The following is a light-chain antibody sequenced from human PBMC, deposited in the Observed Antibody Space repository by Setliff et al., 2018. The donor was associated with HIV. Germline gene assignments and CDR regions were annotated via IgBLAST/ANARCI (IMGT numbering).Light chain of an antibody. J-gene: IGLJ1*01. V-gene: IGLV2-14*01. CDR1: SRDVGGYNY. CDR2: EVR. Sequence: SALAQPASVSGSPGQSITISCTGTSRDVGGYNYVSWYQQHPGKAPKLIIYEVRNRPSGVSIRFSGSKSGNTASLTISGLQTEDEADYYCSSYAITNTLPFGTGTKVTVL. CDR3: SSYAITNTLP.